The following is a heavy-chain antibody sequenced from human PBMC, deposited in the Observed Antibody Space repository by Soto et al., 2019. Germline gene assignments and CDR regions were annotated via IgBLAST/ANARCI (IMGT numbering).Heavy chain of an antibody. V-gene: IGHV1-69*01. D-gene: IGHD6-13*01. Sequence: QVQLVQSGAEVKKPGSSVKVSCKASGGTFSSYAISWVRQAPGQGLEWMGGIIPIFGTANYAQKFQGRVTITADESTSTAYMELSSLRSEDTAVSYCARVRAAAGTLDYYYYGMDVWGQGTTVTVSS. CDR3: ARVRAAAGTLDYYYYGMDV. CDR1: GGTFSSYA. CDR2: IIPIFGTA. J-gene: IGHJ6*02.